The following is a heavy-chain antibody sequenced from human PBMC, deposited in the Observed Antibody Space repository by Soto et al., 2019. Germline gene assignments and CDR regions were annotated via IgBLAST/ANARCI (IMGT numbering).Heavy chain of an antibody. D-gene: IGHD3-3*01. CDR2: IYSGGST. CDR3: ASGWRVDAFDI. Sequence: EVQLVESGGGLVQPGGSLRLSCAASGFTVSSSYMSWVRQAPGKGLEWVPVIYSGGSTYYADSVKGRFTISRHNSKNTLYLQMNSLRAEDTAVYYCASGWRVDAFDIWGQGTMVTVSS. V-gene: IGHV3-53*04. J-gene: IGHJ3*02. CDR1: GFTVSSSY.